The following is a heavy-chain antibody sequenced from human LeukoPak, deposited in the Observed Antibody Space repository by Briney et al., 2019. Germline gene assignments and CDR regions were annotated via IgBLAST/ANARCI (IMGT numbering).Heavy chain of an antibody. J-gene: IGHJ4*02. D-gene: IGHD1-26*01. CDR1: GYTFTGSY. CDR3: ARGGSGTHDY. V-gene: IGHV1-2*06. CDR2: INPNSGGT. Sequence: GASVKVSCKASGYTFTGSYMHWVRQAPGQGLEWRGRINPNSGGTNYAQKFQGRVTMTRDTSISTAYMELSRLRSDEPAVYYRARGGSGTHDYWGQGNLVTVSS.